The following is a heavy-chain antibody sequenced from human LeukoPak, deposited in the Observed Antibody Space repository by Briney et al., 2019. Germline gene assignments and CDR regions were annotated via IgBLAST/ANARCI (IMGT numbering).Heavy chain of an antibody. V-gene: IGHV3-30-3*01. CDR3: ARELASYDSSGYMDY. Sequence: GGSLRLSCAASGFSFSSHAMHWVRQAPGKGLEWVAAISYDGSNKYYADSVKGRFTISRDNSKNTLYLQMNSLRAEDTAVYYCARELASYDSSGYMDYWGQGTLVTVSS. CDR2: ISYDGSNK. CDR1: GFSFSSHA. J-gene: IGHJ4*02. D-gene: IGHD3-22*01.